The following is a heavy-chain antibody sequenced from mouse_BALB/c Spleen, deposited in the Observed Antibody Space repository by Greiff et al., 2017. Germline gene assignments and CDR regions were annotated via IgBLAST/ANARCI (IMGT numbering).Heavy chain of an antibody. CDR2: IYPGDGDT. V-gene: IGHV1-82*01. Sequence: QVQLQQSGPELVKPGASVKISCKASGYAFSSSWMNWVKQRPGQGLEWIGRIYPGDGDTNYNGKFKGKATLTADKSSSTAYMQLSSLTSVDSAVYFCAREVNYFDYWGQGTTLTVSS. CDR3: AREVNYFDY. J-gene: IGHJ2*01. D-gene: IGHD2-1*01. CDR1: GYAFSSSW.